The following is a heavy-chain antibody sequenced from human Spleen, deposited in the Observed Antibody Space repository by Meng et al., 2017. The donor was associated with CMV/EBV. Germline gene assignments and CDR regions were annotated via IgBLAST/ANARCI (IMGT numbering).Heavy chain of an antibody. V-gene: IGHV1-2*02. CDR2: INPNSGGT. J-gene: IGHJ4*02. D-gene: IGHD2-2*01. CDR3: AREGARCSSTSCFFDY. CDR1: GYIFTGYY. Sequence: ASVKVSCKASGYIFTGYYMHWVRQAPGQGLEWMGWINPNSGGTNYAQKFQGRVTMTRDTSISTAYMELSRLRSDDTAVYYCAREGARCSSTSCFFDYWGQGTLVTVSS.